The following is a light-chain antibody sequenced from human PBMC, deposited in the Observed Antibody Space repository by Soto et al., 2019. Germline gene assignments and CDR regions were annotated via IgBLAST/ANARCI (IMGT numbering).Light chain of an antibody. CDR2: GDS. CDR1: SSNIGAGYD. V-gene: IGLV1-40*01. CDR3: QSYDSSLSGYV. J-gene: IGLJ1*01. Sequence: QSVLTQPPSVSGAPGQRVTISCTGSSSNIGAGYDVHWYQQLPGTVPKLLIYGDSDRPSGVPDRFSGSKSGTSASLAITGLQAEAEADYYCQSYDSSLSGYVFGTGTKLTVL.